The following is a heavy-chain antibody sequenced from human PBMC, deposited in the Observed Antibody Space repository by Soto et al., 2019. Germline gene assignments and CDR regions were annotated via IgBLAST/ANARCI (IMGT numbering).Heavy chain of an antibody. CDR2: IKEDGSEI. D-gene: IGHD3-16*01. Sequence: GGSLRLSCAASGFTLSRHWMSWVRRAPGKGLEWVAKIKEDGSEINYVDSVKGRFTISRDNAKNSLYLQMDSLRAEDTAVYYCARDGLPFALDIWGHGTMVTVSS. V-gene: IGHV3-7*03. J-gene: IGHJ3*02. CDR3: ARDGLPFALDI. CDR1: GFTLSRHW.